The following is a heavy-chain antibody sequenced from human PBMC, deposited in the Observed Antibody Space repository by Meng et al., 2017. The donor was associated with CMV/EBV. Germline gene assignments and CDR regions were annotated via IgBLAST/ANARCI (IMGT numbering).Heavy chain of an antibody. V-gene: IGHV6-1*01. J-gene: IGHJ4*02. CDR2: AYYRSKWFY. CDR3: ARGLYDSSWSTFDY. CDR1: GSSNSAA. D-gene: IGHD3-22*01. Sequence: GSSNSAAWNWIRQSPSRGLEWLGRAYYRSKWFYDYALSVKSRININPDTSKNRFSLQLNSVTPEDTAVYYCARGLYDSSWSTFDYWGQGTLVTVSS.